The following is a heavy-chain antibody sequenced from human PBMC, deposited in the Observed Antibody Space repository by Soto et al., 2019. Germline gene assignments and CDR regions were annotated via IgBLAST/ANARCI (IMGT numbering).Heavy chain of an antibody. V-gene: IGHV4-34*01. D-gene: IGHD4-4*01. CDR3: ARHSYYSNPLRFDP. J-gene: IGHJ5*02. CDR1: GGSMISYY. Sequence: PSETLSLTCTVSGGSMISYYWSWIRQPPGKGLEWIGEINHSGSTNYNPSLKSRVTISVDTSKNQFSLRLSSVTAAETAVYYCARHSYYSNPLRFDPWGQGTLVTVPQ. CDR2: INHSGST.